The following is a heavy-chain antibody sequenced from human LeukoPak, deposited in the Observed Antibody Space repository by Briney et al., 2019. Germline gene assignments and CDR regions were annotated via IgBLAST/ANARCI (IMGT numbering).Heavy chain of an antibody. CDR2: IYHSGST. J-gene: IGHJ6*03. CDR3: AVRQGGYYYYIDV. CDR1: GYSISSGYY. Sequence: SETLSLTCTVSGYSISSGYYWGWIRQPPGKGLEWIGSIYHSGSTYYNPSLKSRATISVDTSKNQFSLKLSSVTAADTAVYYCAVRQGGYYYYIDVWGKGTTVTISS. V-gene: IGHV4-38-2*02.